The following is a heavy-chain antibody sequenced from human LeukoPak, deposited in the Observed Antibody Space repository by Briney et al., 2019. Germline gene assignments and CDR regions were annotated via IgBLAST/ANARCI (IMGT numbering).Heavy chain of an antibody. D-gene: IGHD3-22*01. J-gene: IGHJ4*02. Sequence: PSETLSLTCTVSGASISNYYWSWIRQPPGKGLEWIGFGHYTGSSNYNPSLKSRVTTSVDTSKNQLSLRLISVTAADTAVYYCARHDNRGYYSLHYWGQGALVTVSS. CDR1: GASISNYY. V-gene: IGHV4-59*08. CDR3: ARHDNRGYYSLHY. CDR2: GHYTGSS.